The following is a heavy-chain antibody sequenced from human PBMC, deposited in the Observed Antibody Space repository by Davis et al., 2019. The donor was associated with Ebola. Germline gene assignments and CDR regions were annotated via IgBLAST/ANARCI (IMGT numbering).Heavy chain of an antibody. CDR1: GGSISSYY. J-gene: IGHJ6*02. CDR3: ARHYSGSGSYYTYYGMDV. Sequence: SETLSLTCPVSGGSISSYYWSWIRQPPGKGLEWIGEINHSGSTNYNPSLKSRVTISVDTSKNQFSLKLSSVTAADTAVYYCARHYSGSGSYYTYYGMDVWGQGTTVTVSS. V-gene: IGHV4-34*01. D-gene: IGHD3-10*01. CDR2: INHSGST.